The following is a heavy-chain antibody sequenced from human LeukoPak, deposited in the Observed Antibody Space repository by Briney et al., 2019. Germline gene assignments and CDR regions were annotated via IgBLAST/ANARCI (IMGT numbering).Heavy chain of an antibody. CDR2: INPSGGST. CDR1: GYTFTSYY. CDR3: AENLGIAAAGY. D-gene: IGHD6-13*01. V-gene: IGHV1-46*01. Sequence: ASVKVSCKASGYTFTSYYMHWVRQAPGQGLEWMGIINPSGGSTSYAQKFQGRVTITTDESTSTAYMELSSLRSEDTAVYYCAENLGIAAAGYWGQGTLVTVSS. J-gene: IGHJ4*02.